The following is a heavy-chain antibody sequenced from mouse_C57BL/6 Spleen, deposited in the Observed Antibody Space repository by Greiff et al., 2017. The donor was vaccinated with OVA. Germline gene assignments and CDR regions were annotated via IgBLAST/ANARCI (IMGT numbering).Heavy chain of an antibody. D-gene: IGHD1-1*01. J-gene: IGHJ2*01. CDR1: GYTFTSYW. CDR2: IHPNSGST. CDR3: ARGDYYGGFDY. Sequence: QVQLKQPGAELVKPGASVKLSCKASGYTFTSYWMHWVKQRPGQGLEWIGMIHPNSGSTNYNEKFKSKATLTVDKSSSTAYMQLSSLTSEDSAVYYCARGDYYGGFDYWGQGTTLTVSS. V-gene: IGHV1-64*01.